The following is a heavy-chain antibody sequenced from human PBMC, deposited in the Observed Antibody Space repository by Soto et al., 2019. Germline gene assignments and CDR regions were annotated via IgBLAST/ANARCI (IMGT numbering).Heavy chain of an antibody. CDR1: GFTFSNAW. D-gene: IGHD5-18*01. Sequence: AGGSLRLSCAASGFTFSNAWMSWVRQAPGKGLEWVGRIKSKTDGGTTDYAAPVKGRFTISRDDSKNTLYLQMNSLKTEDTAVYYCTTGIALWLPVFAFDIWGQGTMVTVSS. V-gene: IGHV3-15*01. CDR3: TTGIALWLPVFAFDI. CDR2: IKSKTDGGTT. J-gene: IGHJ3*02.